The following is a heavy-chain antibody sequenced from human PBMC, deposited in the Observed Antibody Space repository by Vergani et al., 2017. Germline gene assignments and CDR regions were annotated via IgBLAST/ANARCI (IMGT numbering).Heavy chain of an antibody. CDR3: ANRYSVAACDI. J-gene: IGHJ3*02. Sequence: QVQLQQWGAGLLKPSETLSLTCAVYGESLSSYYWNWIRQPPGKGLEWIGEINHSGTTNYNPSLKSRVTISVDTSKKQFSVNLNSVTAADTAVYYCANRYSVAACDIWGQGTMVTVSS. D-gene: IGHD2-15*01. V-gene: IGHV4-34*01. CDR1: GESLSSYY. CDR2: INHSGTT.